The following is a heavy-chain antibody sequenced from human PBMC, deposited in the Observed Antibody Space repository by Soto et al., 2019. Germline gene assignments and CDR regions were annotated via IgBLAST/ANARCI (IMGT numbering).Heavy chain of an antibody. CDR2: IYTSGST. CDR1: GGSISGYY. D-gene: IGHD2-2*01. CDR3: ARNGGYCSSTSCYVLNGPIDY. J-gene: IGHJ4*02. V-gene: IGHV4-4*07. Sequence: SETLSLTCTVSGGSISGYYWSWIRQPAGKGLEWIGRIYTSGSTNYNPSLKSRVTMSVDTSKNQFSLKLSSVTAADTAVYYCARNGGYCSSTSCYVLNGPIDYWGQGTLVTVSS.